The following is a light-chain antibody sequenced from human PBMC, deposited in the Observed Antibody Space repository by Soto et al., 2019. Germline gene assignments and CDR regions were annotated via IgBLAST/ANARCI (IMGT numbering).Light chain of an antibody. J-gene: IGLJ1*01. CDR3: PSCDSRLSGSGV. Sequence: QSALTQPPSVSGAPGQRVTISCTGSSYNIGAGYDVHWYQQLPGTAPKLLIYRNTNRPSGVPDRFSGSKSGTSASLAITALQAEDEADYYRPSCDSRLSGSGVFGTGTKVTVL. V-gene: IGLV1-40*01. CDR2: RNT. CDR1: SYNIGAGYD.